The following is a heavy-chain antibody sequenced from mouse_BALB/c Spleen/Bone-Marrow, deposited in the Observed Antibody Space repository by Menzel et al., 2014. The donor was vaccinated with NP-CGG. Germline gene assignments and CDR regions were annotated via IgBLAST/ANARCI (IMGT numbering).Heavy chain of an antibody. CDR2: ISNGGGST. CDR1: GFTFSSYT. J-gene: IGHJ2*01. Sequence: EVKLVESGGGLVQPGGSLKLSCAASGFTFSSYTMSWVRQTPEKRLEWVAYISNGGGSTYYPDTVEGRFTISRDNAKNTLYLQMSSLKSEDTAMYYCARRSAATYYFDYWGQGTTLTVSS. V-gene: IGHV5-12-2*01. D-gene: IGHD1-2*01. CDR3: ARRSAATYYFDY.